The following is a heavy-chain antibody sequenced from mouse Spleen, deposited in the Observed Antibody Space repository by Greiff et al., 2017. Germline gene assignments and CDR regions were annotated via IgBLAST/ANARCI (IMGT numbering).Heavy chain of an antibody. CDR2: ISSGSSTI. CDR3: ARPGYGNLSWFAY. D-gene: IGHD2-10*02. J-gene: IGHJ3*01. CDR1: GFTFSDYG. Sequence: EVKLVESGGGLVKPGGSLKLSCAASGFTFSDYGMHWVRQAPEKGLELVAYISSGSSTIYYADTVKGRFTISRDNAKNTLFLQMTSLRSEDTAMYYCARPGYGNLSWFAYWGQGTLVTVSA. V-gene: IGHV5-17*01.